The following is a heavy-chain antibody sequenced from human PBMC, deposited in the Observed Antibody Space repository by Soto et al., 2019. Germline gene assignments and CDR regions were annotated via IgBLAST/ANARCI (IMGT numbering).Heavy chain of an antibody. D-gene: IGHD6-19*01. Sequence: GGSLRLSCAASGFTFSSYSMNWVRQAPGKGLEWVSSISSSSSYIYYADSVKGRFTISRDNAKNSLYLQMNSLRAEDTAVYYCARDREIIAVAGTDYYYGMDVRGQGTTVTV. V-gene: IGHV3-21*01. CDR1: GFTFSSYS. CDR3: ARDREIIAVAGTDYYYGMDV. CDR2: ISSSSSYI. J-gene: IGHJ6*02.